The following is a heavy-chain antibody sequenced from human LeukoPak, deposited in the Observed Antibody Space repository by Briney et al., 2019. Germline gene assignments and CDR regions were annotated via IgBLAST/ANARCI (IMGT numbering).Heavy chain of an antibody. Sequence: GASVKVSCKASGYTFTSCDINWVRQGTGQGLEWMGWMNPNSGNTGYAHNFQGRITMTRDISIGTAYMELSNLTSEDTAIYYCTRGSSGRRDNWGQGTLVTVS. D-gene: IGHD6-19*01. CDR2: MNPNSGNT. J-gene: IGHJ4*02. CDR3: TRGSSGRRDN. CDR1: GYTFTSCD. V-gene: IGHV1-8*01.